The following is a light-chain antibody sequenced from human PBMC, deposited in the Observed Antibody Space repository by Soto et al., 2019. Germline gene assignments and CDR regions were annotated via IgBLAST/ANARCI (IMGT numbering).Light chain of an antibody. Sequence: DIQMTQSPSSLSASVGDRVTITCRASQSISSYLNWYQQKPVKAPKLLIYAASSLLSGVPSRFSGSGSATDFTLTISSLQPEDFATYYCQQNYSTPELTFGGGTKVEIK. V-gene: IGKV1-39*01. J-gene: IGKJ4*01. CDR1: QSISSY. CDR3: QQNYSTPELT. CDR2: AAS.